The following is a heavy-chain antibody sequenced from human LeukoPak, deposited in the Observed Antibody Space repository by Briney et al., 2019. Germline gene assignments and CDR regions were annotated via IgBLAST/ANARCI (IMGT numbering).Heavy chain of an antibody. CDR2: INHSGYT. CDR1: GESSFSSYY. D-gene: IGHD3-22*01. CDR3: SRQVVGNDY. V-gene: IGHV4-34*01. Sequence: SETLSPTCAVYGESSFSSYYWSWIRQTPGGALEWIGEINHSGYTNYNPSLKSRVTLSIDTSKNQFSLRLNSVTAADTAVYYCSRQVVGNDYWGQGTLVTVSS. J-gene: IGHJ4*02.